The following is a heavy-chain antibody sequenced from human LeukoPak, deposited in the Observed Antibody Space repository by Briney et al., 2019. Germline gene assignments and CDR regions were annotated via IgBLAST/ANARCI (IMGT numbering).Heavy chain of an antibody. V-gene: IGHV1-2*02. CDR3: ARATGATRGIGDY. J-gene: IGHJ4*02. Sequence: ASVKVSCKASGYTFTSYDINWVRQAPGQGLEWMGWINPNSGGTNYAQKFQGRVTMTRDTSISTAYMELSRLRSDDTAVYYCARATGATRGIGDYWGQGTLVTVSS. CDR1: GYTFTSYD. D-gene: IGHD1-26*01. CDR2: INPNSGGT.